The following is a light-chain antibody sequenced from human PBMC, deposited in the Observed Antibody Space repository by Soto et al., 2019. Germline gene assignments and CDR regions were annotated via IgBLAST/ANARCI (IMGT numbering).Light chain of an antibody. J-gene: IGKJ5*01. CDR3: QQYGTSPQT. V-gene: IGKV3-20*01. CDR1: QSVSGTY. CDR2: DVS. Sequence: IVSTQSPGTLSLSPGERASLSCRASQSVSGTYLAWYQQRPGQAPRLLIYDVSSRATGIPDRFSGSGSGSDFTLTINRLEPEDFAVYYCQQYGTSPQTFGQGTRLEIK.